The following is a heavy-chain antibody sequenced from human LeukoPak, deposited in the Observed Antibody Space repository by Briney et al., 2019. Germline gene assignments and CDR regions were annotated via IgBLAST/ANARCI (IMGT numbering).Heavy chain of an antibody. CDR1: GGSISSGGYY. CDR3: ARMASMVRGVQEYYFDY. CDR2: IYYSGST. D-gene: IGHD3-10*01. V-gene: IGHV4-31*03. J-gene: IGHJ4*02. Sequence: SQTLSLTCTVSGGSISSGGYYWSWIRQHPGKGLEWIGYIYYSGSTYYNPSLKSRVTISVDTSKNQFSLKLSSVTAADTAVYYCARMASMVRGVQEYYFDYWGQGTLVTVSS.